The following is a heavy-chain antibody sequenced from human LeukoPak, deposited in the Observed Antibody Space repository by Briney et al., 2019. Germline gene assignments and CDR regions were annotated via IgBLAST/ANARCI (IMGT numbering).Heavy chain of an antibody. CDR2: IYYSGST. Sequence: SETLSLTCTVSGGSISTYYGNWIRQAPGKGLEWIGYIYYSGSTNYNPSLKSRVTISVDTSKNQFSLKLSSVTAAHTAVYYCARVRRVVVAASHYYYYYGMDVWGQGTTVTVSS. J-gene: IGHJ6*02. CDR3: ARVRRVVVAASHYYYYYGMDV. CDR1: GGSISTYY. D-gene: IGHD2-15*01. V-gene: IGHV4-59*01.